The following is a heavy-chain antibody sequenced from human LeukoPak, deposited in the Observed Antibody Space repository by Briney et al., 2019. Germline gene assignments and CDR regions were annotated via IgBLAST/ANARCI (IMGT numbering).Heavy chain of an antibody. CDR1: GYSFTSYW. D-gene: IGHD4-17*01. J-gene: IGHJ4*02. V-gene: IGHV5-51*01. Sequence: GGPLKISCKGSGYSFTSYWIGWVRQMPGKGQEGMGIIYTGDSDTRYSPSSQGQVTISADKSIITAYLQWSSLKASDTAMYYCARLDYGDYSYFDYWGQGTLVTVSS. CDR3: ARLDYGDYSYFDY. CDR2: IYTGDSDT.